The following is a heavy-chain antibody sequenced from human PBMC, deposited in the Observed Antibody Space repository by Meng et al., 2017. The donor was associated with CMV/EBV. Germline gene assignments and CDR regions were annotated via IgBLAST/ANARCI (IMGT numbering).Heavy chain of an antibody. Sequence: GGSLRLSCAASGFTFSSYSMNWVRQAPGKGLEWVSYISSSSSTIYYADSVKGRFTISRDNAKNSLYLQMNSLRAEDTAVCYCAREGPTGAFDIWGQGTMVTVSS. CDR3: AREGPTGAFDI. J-gene: IGHJ3*02. CDR2: ISSSSSTI. V-gene: IGHV3-48*04. CDR1: GFTFSSYS. D-gene: IGHD4-11*01.